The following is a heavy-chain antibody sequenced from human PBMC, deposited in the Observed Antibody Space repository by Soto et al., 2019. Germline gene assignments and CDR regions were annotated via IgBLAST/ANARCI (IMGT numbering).Heavy chain of an antibody. V-gene: IGHV4-34*01. Sequence: QVQLQQWGAGLLKPSETLSLTCAVSGGSLSDYYWPWIRQSPGKGLEWIGEIHPSGSTYYNTSLRSRVTISVDTSKNQFSLKLTSLTAADTAIYYCARGRDEYKLGNVWGHGTTVTVSS. CDR3: ARGRDEYKLGNV. CDR2: IHPSGST. J-gene: IGHJ6*02. D-gene: IGHD1-1*01. CDR1: GGSLSDYY.